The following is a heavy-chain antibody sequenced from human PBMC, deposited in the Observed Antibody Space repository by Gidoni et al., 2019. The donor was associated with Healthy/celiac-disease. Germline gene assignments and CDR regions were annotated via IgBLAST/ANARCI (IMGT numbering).Heavy chain of an antibody. Sequence: EVQLVESGGGLVKPGGSLRLSCAASGFTFSSYSMTWVRQAPGKGLEWVSSISSSSSYIYYADSVKGRFTISRDNAKNSLYLQMNSLRAEDTAVYYCARDVYSYSNYFSYYYYYGMDVWGQGTTVTVSS. CDR1: GFTFSSYS. D-gene: IGHD4-4*01. J-gene: IGHJ6*02. CDR2: ISSSSSYI. V-gene: IGHV3-21*01. CDR3: ARDVYSYSNYFSYYYYYGMDV.